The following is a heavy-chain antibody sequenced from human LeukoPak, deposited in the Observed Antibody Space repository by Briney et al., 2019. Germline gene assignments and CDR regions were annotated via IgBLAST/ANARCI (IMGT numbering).Heavy chain of an antibody. CDR1: GFTFNSYA. Sequence: GGSLTVSCAASGFTFNSYAMSWVRQAPGKGLEWIATISGGADNTYYADSVKGRFTISRDNSKHTLSLQMNSLRAEHTAVYYCAKAQPPAPIEYYYCYMDVWGKGTTVTVSS. CDR2: ISGGADNT. D-gene: IGHD2-2*02. V-gene: IGHV3-23*01. CDR3: AKAQPPAPIEYYYCYMDV. J-gene: IGHJ6*03.